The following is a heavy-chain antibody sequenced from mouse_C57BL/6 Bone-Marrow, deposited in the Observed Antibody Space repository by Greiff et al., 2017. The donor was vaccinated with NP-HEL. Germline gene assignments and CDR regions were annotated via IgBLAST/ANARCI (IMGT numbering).Heavy chain of an antibody. D-gene: IGHD2-4*01. J-gene: IGHJ4*01. CDR2: ISSGGSYT. CDR1: GFTFSSYG. Sequence: EVKLVESGGDLVKPGGSLKLSCAASGFTFSSYGMSWVRQTPDKRLEWVATISSGGSYTYYPDSEKGRFTISRDNAKNTLYLQMSSLKSEDTAMYYCAKRPMITKDYAMDYWGQGTSVTVSS. CDR3: AKRPMITKDYAMDY. V-gene: IGHV5-6*02.